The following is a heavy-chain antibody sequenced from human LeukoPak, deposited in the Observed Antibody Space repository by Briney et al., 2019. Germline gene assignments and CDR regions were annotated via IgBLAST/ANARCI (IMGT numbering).Heavy chain of an antibody. CDR1: GITLSNYG. Sequence: GGSLRLSCAVSGITLSNYGMSWVRQAPGRGLEWVAGISGSGGGTNYAESVKGRFITSRDNPKNTLYLQMNSLRAEDTAVYFCAKRGVVIRVILVGFHKEAYYFDSWGQGALVTVSS. CDR3: AKRGVVIRVILVGFHKEAYYFDS. V-gene: IGHV3-23*01. J-gene: IGHJ4*02. D-gene: IGHD3-22*01. CDR2: ISGSGGGT.